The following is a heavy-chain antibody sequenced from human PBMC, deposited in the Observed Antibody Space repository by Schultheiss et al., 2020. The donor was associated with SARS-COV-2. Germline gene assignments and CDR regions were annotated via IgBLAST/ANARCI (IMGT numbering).Heavy chain of an antibody. J-gene: IGHJ4*02. Sequence: ASVKVSCKASGYTFTGYYMHWVRQAPGQGLEWMGRINPNSGGTNYAQKFQGRVTMTRDTSISTAYMELSRLRSEDTAVYYCAAEPDGYNYFHYWGQGTLVTVSS. CDR1: GYTFTGYY. CDR3: AAEPDGYNYFHY. CDR2: INPNSGGT. V-gene: IGHV1-2*06. D-gene: IGHD5-24*01.